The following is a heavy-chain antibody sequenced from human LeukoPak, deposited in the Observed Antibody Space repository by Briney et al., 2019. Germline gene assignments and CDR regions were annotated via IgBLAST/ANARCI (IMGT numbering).Heavy chain of an antibody. CDR1: GGSISSYY. Sequence: SETLSLTCTVSGGSISSYYWGWIRQPPGKGLEWIGSICYSGSTYYNPSLKSRVTISVDTSKNQFSLKLSSVTAADTAVYYCARGSSWYQTNFDYWGQGTLVTVSS. D-gene: IGHD6-13*01. J-gene: IGHJ4*02. CDR3: ARGSSWYQTNFDY. V-gene: IGHV4-39*07. CDR2: ICYSGST.